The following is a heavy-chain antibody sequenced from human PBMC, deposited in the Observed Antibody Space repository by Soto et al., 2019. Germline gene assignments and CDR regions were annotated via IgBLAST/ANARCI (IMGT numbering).Heavy chain of an antibody. CDR1: GGSISSGDYY. CDR2: IYYSGST. CDR3: AIDFPWYYYDSSAGY. J-gene: IGHJ4*02. D-gene: IGHD3-22*01. V-gene: IGHV4-30-4*01. Sequence: SETLSLTCTVSGGSISSGDYYWSWIRQPPGKGLEWIGYIYYSGSTYYNPSLKSRVTISVDTSKDQFSLKLSSVTAADTAVYYCAIDFPWYYYDSSAGYWGQGTLVSVSS.